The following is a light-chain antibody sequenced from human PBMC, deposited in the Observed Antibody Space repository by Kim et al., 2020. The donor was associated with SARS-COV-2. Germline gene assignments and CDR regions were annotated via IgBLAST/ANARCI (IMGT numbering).Light chain of an antibody. CDR1: QSSSGW. CDR3: QQYDSFPWT. J-gene: IGKJ1*01. Sequence: DIQMTQSPSTLSASVGDRVTITCRASQSSSGWLAWYQQRPGKAPNLLIYKASVLEAGVPSRFSGYNSGAEFTLTITSLQPGDFATYYCQQYDSFPWTFGQGTKGDIK. CDR2: KAS. V-gene: IGKV1-5*03.